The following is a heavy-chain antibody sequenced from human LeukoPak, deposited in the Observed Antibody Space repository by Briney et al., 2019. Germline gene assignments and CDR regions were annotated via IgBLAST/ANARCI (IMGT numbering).Heavy chain of an antibody. CDR2: INHSGST. J-gene: IGHJ4*02. D-gene: IGHD1-26*01. CDR3: ARVGRRAPNDY. V-gene: IGHV4-34*01. Sequence: SETLSLTCAVYGGSFSGYYWSWIRQPPGKGLEWIGEINHSGSTNYNPSLKSRVTISVDTSKNQFSLKLSSVTAADTAVYYCARVGRRAPNDYWGQGTLVTVSS. CDR1: GGSFSGYY.